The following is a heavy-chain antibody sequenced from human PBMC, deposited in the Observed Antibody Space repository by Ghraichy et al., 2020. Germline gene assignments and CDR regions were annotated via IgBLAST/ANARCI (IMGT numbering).Heavy chain of an antibody. Sequence: GGSLRLSCAASGFIFSGYWMTWVRQAPGKGPEWVANIKKDGSEKYYVDSVKGRFTISRDNAKNSLYLQMNSLRAEDMAVYYCARDLGGGWYFDYWGQGALVTVSS. V-gene: IGHV3-7*01. D-gene: IGHD6-19*01. CDR2: IKKDGSEK. CDR1: GFIFSGYW. J-gene: IGHJ4*02. CDR3: ARDLGGGWYFDY.